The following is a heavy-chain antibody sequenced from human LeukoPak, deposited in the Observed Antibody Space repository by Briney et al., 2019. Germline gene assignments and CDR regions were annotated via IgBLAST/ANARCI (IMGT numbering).Heavy chain of an antibody. CDR2: VHYSESS. CDR1: GGSITTHF. J-gene: IGHJ4*02. V-gene: IGHV4-59*08. CDR3: ARHKDYGVYFDY. D-gene: IGHD4-17*01. Sequence: PSETLSLTCTVSGGSITTHFWPCVRQPPGKGLEWIGYVHYSESSNYNPSLKSRITMSPDTSKNQISLRLASVTAADTADYYCARHKDYGVYFDYWGQGTLVTVSS.